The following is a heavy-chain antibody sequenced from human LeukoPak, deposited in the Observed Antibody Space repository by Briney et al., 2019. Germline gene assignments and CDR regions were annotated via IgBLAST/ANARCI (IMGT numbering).Heavy chain of an antibody. CDR1: GGSISSYY. V-gene: IGHV4-4*07. Sequence: PSETLSLTCTVSGGSISSYYWSWIRQPAGKGLEWIGRIYTSGSTNYNPSLKSRVTMSVDTSKNQFSLRLSSVTAADTAVYYCARDRGTVTTPYYFDYWGQGTLVTVSS. D-gene: IGHD4-11*01. CDR2: IYTSGST. CDR3: ARDRGTVTTPYYFDY. J-gene: IGHJ4*02.